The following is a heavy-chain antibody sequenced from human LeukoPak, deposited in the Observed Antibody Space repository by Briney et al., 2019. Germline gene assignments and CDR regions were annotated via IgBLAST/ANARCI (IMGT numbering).Heavy chain of an antibody. CDR2: IKRDGSAT. V-gene: IGHV3-74*01. Sequence: PGGSLRLSCSVSGFTFSSYWMNWVRQAPGKGLEWVSCIKRDGSATNYADSVTGRFTISRDNAKNTLYLQMNSLRAEDTAVYYCVREPRSIGDDTDLDHWGQGPLVTVSS. CDR1: GFTFSSYW. J-gene: IGHJ4*02. D-gene: IGHD1-1*01. CDR3: VREPRSIGDDTDLDH.